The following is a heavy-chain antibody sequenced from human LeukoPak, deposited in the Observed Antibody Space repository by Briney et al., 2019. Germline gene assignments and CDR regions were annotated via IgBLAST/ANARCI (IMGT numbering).Heavy chain of an antibody. V-gene: IGHV3-23*01. D-gene: IGHD1-14*01. CDR1: GFTFSSYA. CDR3: AKESPYTSPRNYYFDY. J-gene: IGHJ4*02. Sequence: GGSLRLSCAASGFTFSSYAMSWVRQAPGKGLEGFSAIRGVADRTYYADSVKGRFTISRDNSKNTLSLQMNSLRAEDAAIYYCAKESPYTSPRNYYFDYWGQGTLVTVSS. CDR2: IRGVADRT.